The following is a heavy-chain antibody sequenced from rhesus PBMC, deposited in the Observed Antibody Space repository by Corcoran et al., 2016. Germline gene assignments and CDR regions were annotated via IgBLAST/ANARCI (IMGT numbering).Heavy chain of an antibody. CDR1: GFTFSSSG. J-gene: IGHJ4*01. Sequence: EVQLVETGGGLVQPGGSLRLSCSASGFTFSSSGMSWVRQATGKGRGWVSGISYTGVSTNYADAVKGRFTISRDNSKNTLSLQMNSLRAEDTAVYYCAKDSGSGGWAWGYDYWGQGVLVTVSS. V-gene: IGHV3S5*01. CDR2: ISYTGVST. D-gene: IGHD6-37*01. CDR3: AKDSGSGGWAWGYDY.